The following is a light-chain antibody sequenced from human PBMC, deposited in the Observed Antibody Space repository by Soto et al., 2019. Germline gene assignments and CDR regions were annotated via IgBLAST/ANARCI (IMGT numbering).Light chain of an antibody. J-gene: IGLJ1*01. V-gene: IGLV2-14*01. Sequence: QSALTQPASVSGSPGQSITISCTGTSSDVGGYNYVSWYQQHPGKAPKLMIYDVSKRPSGVSNRFSGSKSGNTASLTISGLQAEDEADYYCSSYTSSSTSRVFGTGTKLTVL. CDR2: DVS. CDR3: SSYTSSSTSRV. CDR1: SSDVGGYNY.